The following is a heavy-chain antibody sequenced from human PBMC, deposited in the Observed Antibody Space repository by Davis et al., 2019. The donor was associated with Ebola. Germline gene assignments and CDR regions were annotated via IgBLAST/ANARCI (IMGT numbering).Heavy chain of an antibody. J-gene: IGHJ3*02. Sequence: MPSETLSLSCAVYGGSFSGYYWSWIRQPPGKGLEWIGYIYYSGSTNYNPSLKSRVTISVDTSKNQFSLKLSSVTAADTAVYYCARHLTYRTDAFDIWGQGTMVTVSS. D-gene: IGHD4-11*01. V-gene: IGHV4-59*08. CDR1: GGSFSGYY. CDR2: IYYSGST. CDR3: ARHLTYRTDAFDI.